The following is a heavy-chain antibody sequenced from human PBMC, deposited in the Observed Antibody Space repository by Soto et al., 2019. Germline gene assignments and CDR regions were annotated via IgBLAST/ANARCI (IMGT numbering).Heavy chain of an antibody. D-gene: IGHD3-3*01. V-gene: IGHV4-4*07. J-gene: IGHJ6*02. CDR3: ARGARGVSFWSGKYYYYGMDV. CDR1: GGSISSYY. CDR2: IYTSGST. Sequence: QVQLQESGPGLVKPSETLSLTCTVSGGSISSYYWSWIRQPAGKGLEWIGRIYTSGSTNYNPSLKSRVTMSVDTSKNQFSLKLSSVTAADTAVYYCARGARGVSFWSGKYYYYGMDVWGQGTTVTVSS.